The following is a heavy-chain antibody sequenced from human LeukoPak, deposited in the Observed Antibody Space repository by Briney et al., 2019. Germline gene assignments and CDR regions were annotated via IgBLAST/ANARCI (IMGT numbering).Heavy chain of an antibody. J-gene: IGHJ4*02. CDR1: GGSMGNFY. CDR3: ARDGYGGLPDFDY. CDR2: IYTSGST. D-gene: IGHD5-12*01. V-gene: IGHV4-4*07. Sequence: SETLSLTCTVSGGSMGNFYWSWIRQPAGKGLEWIGRIYTSGSTNYNPSLKSRVTMSVDTSKKQFFLKLTSVTAADTAVYYCARDGYGGLPDFDYWGQGTLVAVSS.